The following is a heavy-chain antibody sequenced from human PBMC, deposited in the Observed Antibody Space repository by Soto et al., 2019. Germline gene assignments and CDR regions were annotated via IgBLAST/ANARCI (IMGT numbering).Heavy chain of an antibody. D-gene: IGHD6-19*01. Sequence: EVQLLESGGDLVQPGGSLRLSCAASGFTFSSYAMSWVRQAPGKGLEWVSAISGSGGSTYYADSVKGRFTISRDNSKNTLYLQMNSLRAEDTAVYYCAKSGAVVGTRRGGYFDYWGQGTLVTVSS. V-gene: IGHV3-23*01. CDR2: ISGSGGST. CDR1: GFTFSSYA. J-gene: IGHJ4*02. CDR3: AKSGAVVGTRRGGYFDY.